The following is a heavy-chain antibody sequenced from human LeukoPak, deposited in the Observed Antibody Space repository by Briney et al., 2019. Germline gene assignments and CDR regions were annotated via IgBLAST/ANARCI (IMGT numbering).Heavy chain of an antibody. Sequence: GGSLRLSCAASGFTFSGHWMSWVRQAPGKGLEWVAVISFDGRNKYFGDSVKGRFSISRDNSKNTLSLQMNSLRPEDTAVYYCVKDGHSVTIFDYWGRGTLVTVSS. J-gene: IGHJ4*02. CDR3: VKDGHSVTIFDY. V-gene: IGHV3-30*18. CDR1: GFTFSGHW. D-gene: IGHD4-17*01. CDR2: ISFDGRNK.